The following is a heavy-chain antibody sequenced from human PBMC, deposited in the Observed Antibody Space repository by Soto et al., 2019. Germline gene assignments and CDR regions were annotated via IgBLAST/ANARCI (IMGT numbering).Heavy chain of an antibody. CDR2: ISYDASNK. D-gene: IGHD1-26*01. CDR1: GFTFNNFG. CDR3: ARDLAGASISNWFDP. V-gene: IGHV3-30*12. J-gene: IGHJ5*02. Sequence: PGGSLRLSCAASGFTFNNFGMHWVRQAPGKGLEWVAVISYDASNKDYGDSLKGRFTISRDNSKNTLYLQMNSLRAEDTAVYYCARDLAGASISNWFDPWGQGTLVTVSS.